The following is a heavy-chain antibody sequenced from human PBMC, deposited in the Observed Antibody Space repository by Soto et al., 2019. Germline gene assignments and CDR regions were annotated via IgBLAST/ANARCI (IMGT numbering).Heavy chain of an antibody. CDR3: ARSLVNGTYEAFDI. CDR1: SDSLSSYY. D-gene: IGHD6-13*01. J-gene: IGHJ3*02. Sequence: SSETLSLTCTVSSDSLSSYYWIWIRQSPGKGLEWIGYTDYSGNTNYNPSLKSRVTISGDTSKNQFSLRLSSVTAADTAVYYCARSLVNGTYEAFDIWGQGTMVTVSS. CDR2: TDYSGNT. V-gene: IGHV4-59*08.